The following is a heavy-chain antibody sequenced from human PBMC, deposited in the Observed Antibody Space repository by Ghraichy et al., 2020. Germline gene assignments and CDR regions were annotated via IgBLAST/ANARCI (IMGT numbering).Heavy chain of an antibody. J-gene: IGHJ6*02. CDR2: ISSSSSYI. D-gene: IGHD3-3*01. V-gene: IGHV3-21*01. CDR3: ARAHPPNYDFWSGPERTQDYYYYGMDV. Sequence: GESLNISCAASGFTFSSYAMSWVRQAPGKGLEWVSSISSSSSYIYYADSVKGRFTISRDNAKNSLYLQMNSLRAEDTAVYYCARAHPPNYDFWSGPERTQDYYYYGMDVWGQGTTVTVSS. CDR1: GFTFSSYA.